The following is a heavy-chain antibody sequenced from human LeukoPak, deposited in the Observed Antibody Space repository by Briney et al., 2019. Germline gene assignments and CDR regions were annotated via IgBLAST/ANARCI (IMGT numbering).Heavy chain of an antibody. V-gene: IGHV3-23*01. CDR1: GFTFSSYA. D-gene: IGHD5-18*01. CDR3: AKRYGNAWYQFDY. Sequence: RGSLRLSCAASGFTFSSYAMNWVRQTPGKGLEWVSTARASGSATYYADSVKGRFAISRDDSKSTLYLQMTNLRAEDTALYYCAKRYGNAWYQFDYWGRGTLVTVSS. J-gene: IGHJ4*02. CDR2: ARASGSAT.